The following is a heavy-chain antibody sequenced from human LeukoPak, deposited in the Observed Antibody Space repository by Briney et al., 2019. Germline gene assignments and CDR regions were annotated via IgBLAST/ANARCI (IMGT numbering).Heavy chain of an antibody. J-gene: IGHJ4*02. Sequence: GSLRLSCVASGLPIGDFAMHWVRQAPGQGLEWVSLISGDGVSTFFADSVKGRFSISRDNSKNSLFLEMSSLRTEDTAMYYCARESGKFDYWGQGTLVAVSS. V-gene: IGHV3-43*02. CDR3: ARESGKFDY. CDR1: GLPIGDFA. CDR2: ISGDGVST.